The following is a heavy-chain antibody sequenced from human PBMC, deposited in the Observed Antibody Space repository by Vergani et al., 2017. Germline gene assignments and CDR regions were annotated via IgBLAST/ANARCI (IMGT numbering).Heavy chain of an antibody. V-gene: IGHV3-66*02. Sequence: EVQLVESGGGLVKPGGSLRLSCAASGFTVSSNYMSWVRQAPGKGLEWVSVIYSGGSTYYADSVKGRFTISRDNSKNTLYLQMNSLRAEDTAVYYCARDTGYCSGGSCYAYWYFDLWGRGTLVTVSS. J-gene: IGHJ2*01. D-gene: IGHD2-15*01. CDR1: GFTVSSNY. CDR3: ARDTGYCSGGSCYAYWYFDL. CDR2: IYSGGST.